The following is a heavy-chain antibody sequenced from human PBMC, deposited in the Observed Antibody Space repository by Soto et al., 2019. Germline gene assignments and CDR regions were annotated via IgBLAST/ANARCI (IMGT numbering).Heavy chain of an antibody. CDR2: IKSKTDGGTT. D-gene: IGHD3-3*01. Sequence: TGVSLRLSCAASGFTFGNAWMSWIRQAPGKWLEWVGRIKSKTDGGTTDYAAPVKGRFTISRDDSKNTLYLQMNSLKAEDTAVYYCTTTQYYDFWSGYYNYYFDYWGQGTLVTVSS. J-gene: IGHJ4*02. V-gene: IGHV3-15*01. CDR3: TTTQYYDFWSGYYNYYFDY. CDR1: GFTFGNAW.